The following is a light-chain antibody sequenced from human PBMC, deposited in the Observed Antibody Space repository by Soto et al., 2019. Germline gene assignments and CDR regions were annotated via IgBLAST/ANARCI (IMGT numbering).Light chain of an antibody. CDR1: QSVSSY. CDR3: QQRSTPLT. V-gene: IGKV3-11*01. Sequence: EIVLTQSRATLSLSPGERATLSCRASQSVSSYLAWYQQKPGQAPRLLIYDASSRATGIPARFSGSGSGTDFTLTISSLEPEDFAVYYCQQRSTPLTFGGGTKVEIK. J-gene: IGKJ4*01. CDR2: DAS.